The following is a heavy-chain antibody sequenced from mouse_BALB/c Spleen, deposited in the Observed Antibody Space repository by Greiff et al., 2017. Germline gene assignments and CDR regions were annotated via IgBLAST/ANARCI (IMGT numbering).Heavy chain of an antibody. J-gene: IGHJ2*01. CDR3: ARGTLGGDY. CDR2: ISDGGSYT. CDR1: GFTFSDYY. V-gene: IGHV5-4*02. Sequence: EVKLVESGGGLVKPGGSLKLSCAASGFTFSDYYMYWVRQTPEKRLEWVATISDGGSYTYYPDSVKGRFTISRDNAKNNLYLQMSSLKSEDTAMYYCARGTLGGDYWGQGTTLTVSS.